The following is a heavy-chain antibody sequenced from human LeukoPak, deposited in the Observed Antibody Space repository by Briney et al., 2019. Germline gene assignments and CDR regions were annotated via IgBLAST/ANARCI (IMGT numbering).Heavy chain of an antibody. CDR1: GGTFNTYA. V-gene: IGHV1-46*02. J-gene: IGHJ5*02. D-gene: IGHD1-26*01. Sequence: ASVKVSCKASGGTFNTYAISWVRQAPGQGLEWMGILNPGGGSRNYAQKFQGRVTMTRDTSTSTAYMELRSLRSDDTAVYYCARGGDWFDPWGQGTLVTVSS. CDR2: LNPGGGSR. CDR3: ARGGDWFDP.